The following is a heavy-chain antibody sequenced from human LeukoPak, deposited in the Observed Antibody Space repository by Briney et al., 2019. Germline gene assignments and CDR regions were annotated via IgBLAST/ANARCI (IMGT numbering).Heavy chain of an antibody. D-gene: IGHD3-22*01. Sequence: KTSETLSLTCTVSGGSISSGASDRGWIRQHPKRGLEWVGYINHSGSTYYNPSLGSRVTMSVDTSKNQFSLKLSSVTAADSAVYYCARAARQGFTMIVVPFFYFDLWGRGTLVTVSS. J-gene: IGHJ2*01. CDR2: INHSGST. CDR3: ARAARQGFTMIVVPFFYFDL. V-gene: IGHV4-31*03. CDR1: GGSISSGASD.